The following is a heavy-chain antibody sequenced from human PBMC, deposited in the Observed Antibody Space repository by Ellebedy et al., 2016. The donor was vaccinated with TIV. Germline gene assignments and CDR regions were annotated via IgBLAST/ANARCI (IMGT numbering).Heavy chain of an antibody. CDR3: AKDLRIPSVYYYYGMDV. CDR2: ISGSGGST. J-gene: IGHJ6*02. V-gene: IGHV3-23*01. D-gene: IGHD2-21*01. CDR1: GFTFSSYA. Sequence: GESLKISCAASGFTFSSYAMSWVRQAPGKGLEWVSAISGSGGSTYYADSVKGRFTISRDNSKNTLYLQMNSLRAEDTAVYYCAKDLRIPSVYYYYGMDVWGQGTTVTVSS.